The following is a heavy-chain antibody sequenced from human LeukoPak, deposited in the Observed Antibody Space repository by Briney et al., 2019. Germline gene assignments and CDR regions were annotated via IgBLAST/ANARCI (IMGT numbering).Heavy chain of an antibody. CDR1: GFTFSSYG. V-gene: IGHV3-30*18. CDR2: ISYDGSNK. D-gene: IGHD6-25*01. CDR3: AKATQSGKNYYYYGMDV. Sequence: GGSLRLSCAASGFTFSSYGMHWVRQAPGKGLEWVSVISYDGSNKYYADSVKGRFTISRDNSKNTLYLQMNSLRAEDTAVYYCAKATQSGKNYYYYGMDVWGQGTTVTVSS. J-gene: IGHJ6*02.